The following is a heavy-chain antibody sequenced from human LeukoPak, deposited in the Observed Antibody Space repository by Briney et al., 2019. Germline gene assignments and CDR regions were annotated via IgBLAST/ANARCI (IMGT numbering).Heavy chain of an antibody. CDR1: GYTFTSYA. V-gene: IGHV1-46*01. CDR3: ARGPLGYCSSTSCPRAFDI. CDR2: INPSGGST. Sequence: ASVKVSCKASGYTFTSYAMNWVRQAPGQGLEWMGIINPSGGSTSYAQKFQGRVTITADESTSTAYMELSSLRSEDTAVYYCARGPLGYCSSTSCPRAFDIWGQGTMVTVSS. J-gene: IGHJ3*02. D-gene: IGHD2-2*01.